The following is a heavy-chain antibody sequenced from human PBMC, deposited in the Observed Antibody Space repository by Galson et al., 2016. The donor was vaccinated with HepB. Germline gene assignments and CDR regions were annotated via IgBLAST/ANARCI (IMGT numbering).Heavy chain of an antibody. V-gene: IGHV3-74*01. CDR1: GFTFSSHF. J-gene: IGHJ4*02. Sequence: SLRLSCAASGFTFSSHFMDWVRQSPGKGLVWVSRVRRDDSNTDYADSVKGRFTISRDNAKNILYLQMISLTVDDTAMYYCVRDNRGLGDFWGRGTLVTVSS. D-gene: IGHD1-14*01. CDR2: VRRDDSNT. CDR3: VRDNRGLGDF.